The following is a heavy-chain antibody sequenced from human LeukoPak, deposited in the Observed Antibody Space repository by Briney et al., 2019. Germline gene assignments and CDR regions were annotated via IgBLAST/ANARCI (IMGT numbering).Heavy chain of an antibody. CDR2: INPNSGGT. CDR1: GYTFTGYY. J-gene: IGHJ5*02. D-gene: IGHD2-2*02. V-gene: IGHV1-2*02. Sequence: GASVKVSCKASGYTFTGYYMHWVRQAPGQGLEWMGWINPNSGGTNYAQKFQGRVTMTRDTSISTAYMELSRLRSDDTAVYYCARVVVPAAIDWFDPWGQGTLVTVSS. CDR3: ARVVVPAAIDWFDP.